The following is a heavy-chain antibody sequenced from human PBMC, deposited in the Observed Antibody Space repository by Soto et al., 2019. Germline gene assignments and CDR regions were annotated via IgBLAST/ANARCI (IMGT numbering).Heavy chain of an antibody. J-gene: IGHJ4*02. D-gene: IGHD6-13*01. V-gene: IGHV6-1*01. CDR1: GDSVSSNRAT. CDR2: TYYRSKCYN. CDR3: SRGGFYMAAGHFDY. Sequence: QVQLQQSGPGLVKPSQPLSLTCDISGDSVSSNRATWNWIRQSPSRGLEWLGRTYYRSKCYNHYALSVKSRTRITSDTARTQFSLQLNSVTPEDTALYYCSRGGFYMAAGHFDYWGQGTLVTVSS.